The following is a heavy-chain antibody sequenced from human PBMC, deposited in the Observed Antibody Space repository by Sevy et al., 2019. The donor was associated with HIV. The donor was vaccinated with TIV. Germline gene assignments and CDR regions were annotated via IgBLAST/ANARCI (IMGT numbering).Heavy chain of an antibody. CDR3: AKDLYYDNTVFDY. CDR1: GFTSSNYA. V-gene: IGHV3-23*01. D-gene: IGHD3-22*01. J-gene: IGHJ4*02. CDR2: IGGSGGRT. Sequence: GGSLRLSCAASGFTSSNYAMNWVRQAPGKGLEWVSGIGGSGGRTYYADSVKGRFTISRDNSRNTLYLQMSSLRAEDTAVYYCAKDLYYDNTVFDYWGQGTLVTVSS.